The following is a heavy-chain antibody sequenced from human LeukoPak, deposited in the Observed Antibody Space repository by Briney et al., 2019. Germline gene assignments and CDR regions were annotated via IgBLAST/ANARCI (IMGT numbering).Heavy chain of an antibody. CDR1: GFTFSSYG. Sequence: GRSLRLSCAASGFTFSSYGMHWVRQAPGKGPEWVAVISYDGSNKYYADSVKGRFTISRDNSKNTLYLQMNSLRAEDTAVYYCAKDFHGIQLWLRLLDHHLLRMDVWGQGTTVTVSS. J-gene: IGHJ6*02. CDR3: AKDFHGIQLWLRLLDHHLLRMDV. CDR2: ISYDGSNK. D-gene: IGHD5-18*01. V-gene: IGHV3-30*18.